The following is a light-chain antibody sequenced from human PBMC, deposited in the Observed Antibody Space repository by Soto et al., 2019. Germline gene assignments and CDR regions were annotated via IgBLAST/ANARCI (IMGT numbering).Light chain of an antibody. J-gene: IGKJ2*01. Sequence: EIVMTQSPATLSMFPGERATLSCRASQSVSSDLGWYQQKPGQAPRLLIHGAFIRAAGVPARFSGSGSGTEFTLTISSLQSEDVAVYYCQQYYGSPYTFGQGTKLEIK. V-gene: IGKV3-15*01. CDR1: QSVSSD. CDR2: GAF. CDR3: QQYYGSPYT.